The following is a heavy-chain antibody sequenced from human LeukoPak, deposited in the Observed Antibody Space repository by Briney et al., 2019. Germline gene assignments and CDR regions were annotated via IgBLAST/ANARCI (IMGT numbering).Heavy chain of an antibody. CDR3: ARSARGYSYGHDY. CDR2: IIPILGIA. Sequence: SVKVSCKASGGTFSSYTISWVRQAPGQGLEWMGRIIPILGIANYAQKFQGRVTITADKSTSTAYMELSSLRSEDTAGYYCARSARGYSYGHDYWGQGTLVTVSS. V-gene: IGHV1-69*02. D-gene: IGHD5-18*01. J-gene: IGHJ4*02. CDR1: GGTFSSYT.